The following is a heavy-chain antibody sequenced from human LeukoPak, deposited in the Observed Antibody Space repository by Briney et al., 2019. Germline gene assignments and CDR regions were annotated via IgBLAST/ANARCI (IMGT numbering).Heavy chain of an antibody. D-gene: IGHD2-2*02. CDR2: IKSKTDGWTT. CDR1: GFTFSDAW. Sequence: PGGSLRLSCAASGFTFSDAWMSWVRQAPGKGLEWVGRIKSKTDGWTTDYAAPVKGRFTISRDDSKATLYLQINSLKTEDTAVYYCATDGTRLYGYYFAYWGQGTLVTVSS. V-gene: IGHV3-15*01. CDR3: ATDGTRLYGYYFAY. J-gene: IGHJ4*02.